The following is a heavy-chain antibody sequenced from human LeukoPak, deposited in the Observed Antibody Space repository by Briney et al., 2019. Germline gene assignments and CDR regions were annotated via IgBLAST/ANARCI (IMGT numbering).Heavy chain of an antibody. J-gene: IGHJ3*02. CDR2: IDKSGDGA. D-gene: IGHD2-2*01. Sequence: QPGGSLRLSCAASGFTVSSFWMHWVRQVPGKGLDWVSSIDKSGDGAFYADSVKGRFTISRDNSKNTLYLQMNSLRREDTAVYYCARRGGTSGWGAFDIWGQGTMVTVSS. CDR3: ARRGGTSGWGAFDI. V-gene: IGHV3-23*01. CDR1: GFTVSSFW.